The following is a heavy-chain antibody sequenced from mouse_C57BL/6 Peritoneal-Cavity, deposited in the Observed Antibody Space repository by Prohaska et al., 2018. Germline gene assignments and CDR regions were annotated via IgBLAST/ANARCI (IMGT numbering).Heavy chain of an antibody. CDR2: IKNYSGGP. D-gene: IGHD2-2*01. V-gene: IGHV9-3*01. CDR1: GYTFTTYG. Sequence: QIQLVQSGPELKKPGETVKISCKASGYTFTTYGMSWVKQAPGKGLKWMGWIKNYSGGPTYADDFKGRFAFSLETSASNAYLQINKLKNEDTATYFCARLVTTYFDVWGTGTTVTVSS. J-gene: IGHJ1*03. CDR3: ARLVTTYFDV.